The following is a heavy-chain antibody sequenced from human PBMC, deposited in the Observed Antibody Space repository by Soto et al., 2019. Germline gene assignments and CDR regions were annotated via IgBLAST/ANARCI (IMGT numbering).Heavy chain of an antibody. Sequence: SETLSLTCTVSGGSISNYYWTWIRQPPGKGLEWIGYIYYSGSTNYNPSLKSRVTISVDTSKNQFSLKLTSVTAADTAVYYCARIVESGYTIDFDLWGRGTLVNVSS. CDR3: ARIVESGYTIDFDL. V-gene: IGHV4-59*08. J-gene: IGHJ2*01. D-gene: IGHD3-16*02. CDR1: GGSISNYY. CDR2: IYYSGST.